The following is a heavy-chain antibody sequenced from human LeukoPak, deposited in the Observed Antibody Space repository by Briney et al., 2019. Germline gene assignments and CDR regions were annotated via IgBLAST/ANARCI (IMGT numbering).Heavy chain of an antibody. CDR2: INPNSGGT. D-gene: IGHD2-2*01. CDR3: ARLRYCSSTSCRPEYFQH. V-gene: IGHV1-2*02. Sequence: GASVKVSCKASGYTFTGYYMHWVRQAPGQGLEWMGWINPNSGGTNYAQKFQGRVTMTRDTSISTAYMELSRLRSDDTAVYYCARLRYCSSTSCRPEYFQHWGQGTLVTVSS. J-gene: IGHJ1*01. CDR1: GYTFTGYY.